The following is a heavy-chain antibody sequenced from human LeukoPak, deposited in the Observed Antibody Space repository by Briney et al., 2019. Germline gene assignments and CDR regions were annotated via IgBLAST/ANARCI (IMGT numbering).Heavy chain of an antibody. CDR3: AREPSMGVVVTATDY. CDR1: GGSISSGDYY. CDR2: IYYSGST. J-gene: IGHJ4*02. V-gene: IGHV4-30-4*01. D-gene: IGHD2-21*02. Sequence: SETLSLTCTVSGGSISSGDYYWRWIRQPPGKGLEWIGYIYYSGSTYYNPSLKSRVTISADTSKNQFSLKLSSVTAADTAVYYCAREPSMGVVVTATDYWGQGTLVTVSS.